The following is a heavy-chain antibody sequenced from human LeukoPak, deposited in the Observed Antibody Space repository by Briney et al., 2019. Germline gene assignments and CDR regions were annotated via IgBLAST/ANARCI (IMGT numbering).Heavy chain of an antibody. V-gene: IGHV4-39*07. CDR2: IYYSGST. Sequence: SETLSLTCTVSGGSISSSSYYWGWIRQPPGKGLEWIGSIYYSGSTYYNPSLKSRVTISVDTSKNQFSLKLSSVTAADTAVYYCARAESIAAAGDYFDYWGQGTLVTVSS. D-gene: IGHD6-13*01. J-gene: IGHJ4*02. CDR1: GGSISSSSYY. CDR3: ARAESIAAAGDYFDY.